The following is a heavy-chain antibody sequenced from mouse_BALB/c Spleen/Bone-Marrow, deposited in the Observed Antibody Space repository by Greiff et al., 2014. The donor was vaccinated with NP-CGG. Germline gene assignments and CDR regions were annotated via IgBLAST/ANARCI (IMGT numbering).Heavy chain of an antibody. CDR2: IDPANGNT. CDR1: GFNIKDTY. CDR3: AIYYYGSSGFAY. V-gene: IGHV14-3*02. J-gene: IGHJ3*01. D-gene: IGHD1-1*01. Sequence: EVKLEESGAELVKPGASVKLSCTASGFNIKDTYMHWVKQRPEQGLEWIGRIDPANGNTKYDPKFQGKATITADTSSNTAYLQLSSLTSEDTAVAYGAIYYYGSSGFAYWGQGTLVTVPA.